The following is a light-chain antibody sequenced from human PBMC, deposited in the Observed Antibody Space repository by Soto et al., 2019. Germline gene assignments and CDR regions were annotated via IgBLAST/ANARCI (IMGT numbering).Light chain of an antibody. CDR3: NSYTTSNTRQIV. CDR1: SSDVGGYNY. V-gene: IGLV2-14*01. J-gene: IGLJ1*01. CDR2: DVS. Sequence: HSVLTQPASVSGSPGQSITISCTGTSSDVGGYNYVSWYQQHPGKAPKFMIYDVSNRPSGVSTRFSGSKSGNTASLTISGLQAEDEADYYCNSYTTSNTRQIVFGTGTKVTVL.